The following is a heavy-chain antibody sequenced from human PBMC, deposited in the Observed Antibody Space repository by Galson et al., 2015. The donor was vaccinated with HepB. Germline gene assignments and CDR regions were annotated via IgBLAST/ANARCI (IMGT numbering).Heavy chain of an antibody. CDR3: ARERYCSGGSCLDY. CDR1: GFTFSSYS. D-gene: IGHD2-15*01. Sequence: SLRISCEASGFTFSSYSMNWVRQAPGKGLEWVSSISSSSSYIYYADSVKGRFTISRDNAKNSLYLQMNSLRAEDTAVYYCARERYCSGGSCLDYWGQGTLVTVSS. V-gene: IGHV3-21*01. CDR2: ISSSSSYI. J-gene: IGHJ4*02.